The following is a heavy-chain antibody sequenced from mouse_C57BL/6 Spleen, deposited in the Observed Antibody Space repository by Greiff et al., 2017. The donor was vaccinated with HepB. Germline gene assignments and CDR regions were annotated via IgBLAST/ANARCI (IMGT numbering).Heavy chain of an antibody. CDR1: GYAFSSSW. D-gene: IGHD1-1*01. V-gene: IGHV1-82*01. CDR3: AREITTVVARPLAY. Sequence: VQLVESGPELVKPGASVKISCKASGYAFSSSWMNWVKQRPGKGLEWIGRIYPGDGDTNYNGKFKGKATLTADKSSSTAYMQLSSLTSEDSAVYFCAREITTVVARPLAYWGQGTLVTVSA. J-gene: IGHJ3*01. CDR2: IYPGDGDT.